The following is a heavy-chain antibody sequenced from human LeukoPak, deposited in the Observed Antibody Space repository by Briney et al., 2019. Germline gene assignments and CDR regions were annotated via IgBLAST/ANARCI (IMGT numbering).Heavy chain of an antibody. J-gene: IGHJ4*02. CDR2: IQKKTEGGTT. Sequence: GGSLRLSCAASGFTFSNAWMNWVGKAPGKGREGVGRIQKKTEGGTTEYAAPVKGRFIISRDDSKNMLYLQMNSLKTDDTAVYYCTSRVVTTNDYWGQGTLVTVSS. D-gene: IGHD2-21*02. CDR1: GFTFSNAW. V-gene: IGHV3-15*01. CDR3: TSRVVTTNDY.